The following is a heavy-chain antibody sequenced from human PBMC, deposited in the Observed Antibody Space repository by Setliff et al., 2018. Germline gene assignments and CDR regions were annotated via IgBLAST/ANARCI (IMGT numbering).Heavy chain of an antibody. CDR2: INHSGST. D-gene: IGHD3-10*01. V-gene: IGHV4-34*01. Sequence: SETLSLTCAVYGGSFSGYYWSWIRQPPGKGLEWIGEINHSGSTNYNPSLKSRVTISVDTSKNQFSLKLSSVTAADTALYYCARVRSYGSGNYYYYYYDMDVWGQGTTVTVSS. CDR3: ARVRSYGSGNYYYYYYDMDV. J-gene: IGHJ6*02. CDR1: GGSFSGYY.